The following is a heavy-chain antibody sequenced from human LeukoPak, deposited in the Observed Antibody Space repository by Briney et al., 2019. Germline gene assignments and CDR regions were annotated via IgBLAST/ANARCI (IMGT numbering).Heavy chain of an antibody. CDR1: GFXFGSYS. CDR2: ISSGSSIM. CDR3: AKGKGFNNLDWFDP. Sequence: PGGSLRLSCVASGFXFGSYSMNWVRQAPGKGPEWVSYISSGSSIMYYADSMKGRVTISRDNSRTTLYLQIDSLRAGDTAVYYCAKGKGFNNLDWFDPWGQGSLVSVSS. D-gene: IGHD1-14*01. J-gene: IGHJ5*02. V-gene: IGHV3-48*01.